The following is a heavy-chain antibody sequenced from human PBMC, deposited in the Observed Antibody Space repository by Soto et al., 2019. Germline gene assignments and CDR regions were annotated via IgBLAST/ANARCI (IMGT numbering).Heavy chain of an antibody. Sequence: WGSRSLSCSASGFDFIDYYMTWIRQAPGQGLEWLSSISSRGTSISYADSVKGRFTISRDNIENSLFLQMHSLRAEDTAVYYCAGSWGYSSYFDFWGQGTLVTVSS. J-gene: IGHJ4*02. V-gene: IGHV3-11*01. CDR2: ISSRGTSI. CDR1: GFDFIDYY. D-gene: IGHD5-18*01. CDR3: AGSWGYSSYFDF.